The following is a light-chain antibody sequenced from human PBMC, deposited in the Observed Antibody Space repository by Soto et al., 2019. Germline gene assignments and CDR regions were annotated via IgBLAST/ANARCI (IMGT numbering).Light chain of an antibody. J-gene: IGLJ3*02. V-gene: IGLV2-8*01. CDR3: SSYAGSNNLV. CDR1: SSDIGGYDY. Sequence: QAVLTQPPSASGSPGQSVTISFTGTSSDIGGYDYVSWYQQHPGKAPKLIIYEVSKRPSGVPDRFSGSKSGNTASLTVSGLQAEDEADYYCSSYAGSNNLVFAGGTKVTVL. CDR2: EVS.